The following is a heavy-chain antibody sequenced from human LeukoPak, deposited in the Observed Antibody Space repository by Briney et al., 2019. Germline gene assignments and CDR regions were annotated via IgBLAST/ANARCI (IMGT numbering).Heavy chain of an antibody. Sequence: ASVKVSCKASGYTFTGYYMHWVRQAPGQGLEWMGWINPNSGDTNYAQKLQGRVTMTTDTSTSTAYMELRSLRSDDTAVYYCAREGSYYFDYGGQGTLVTVSS. CDR1: GYTFTGYY. CDR3: AREGSYYFDY. CDR2: INPNSGDT. V-gene: IGHV1-2*02. D-gene: IGHD1-26*01. J-gene: IGHJ4*02.